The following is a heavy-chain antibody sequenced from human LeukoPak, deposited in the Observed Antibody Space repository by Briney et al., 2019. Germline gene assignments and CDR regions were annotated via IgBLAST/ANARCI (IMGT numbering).Heavy chain of an antibody. V-gene: IGHV3-21*01. J-gene: IGHJ4*02. CDR3: ARFPEGTWSIDF. CDR1: GFTLSSYS. D-gene: IGHD1-1*01. Sequence: GGSLRPSCAASGFTLSSYSMNWVRQAPGKGLEWVSSISSSSGYVFYADSMKGRFTVSRDNSKNSLYLQMNTLRAEDTAVYYCARFPEGTWSIDFWGQGTLVSVSS. CDR2: ISSSSGYV.